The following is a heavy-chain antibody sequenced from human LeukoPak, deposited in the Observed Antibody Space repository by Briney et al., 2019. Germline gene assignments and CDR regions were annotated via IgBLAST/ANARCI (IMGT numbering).Heavy chain of an antibody. CDR2: IYASGST. V-gene: IGHV4-59*10. Sequence: AETLSLTCAVYGGSFSGYQWTWIRQPAGKGLERIARIYASGSTNYNPSLKSRVAISTDTSKNQFSLKLSSVTAADTAVYYCARGSGWGSGYFDLWGRGTLVTVSS. CDR1: GGSFSGYQ. CDR3: ARGSGWGSGYFDL. D-gene: IGHD6-19*01. J-gene: IGHJ2*01.